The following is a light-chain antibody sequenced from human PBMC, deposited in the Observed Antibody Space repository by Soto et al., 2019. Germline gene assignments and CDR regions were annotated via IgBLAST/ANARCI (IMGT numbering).Light chain of an antibody. Sequence: EIVMTQSPASLSVSPGDGATLSCRASQTIASNLAWYQQKPGQGPRLLIHGASTRAAGVPARFSGSGSGTDFALTISGLQSEDFAVYYCQQYHNWPPQYTFGQGTKVEVK. CDR2: GAS. J-gene: IGKJ2*01. CDR1: QTIASN. V-gene: IGKV3-15*01. CDR3: QQYHNWPPQYT.